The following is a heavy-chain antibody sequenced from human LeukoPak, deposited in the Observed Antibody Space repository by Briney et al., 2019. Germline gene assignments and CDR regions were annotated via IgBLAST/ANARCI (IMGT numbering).Heavy chain of an antibody. CDR1: GGSISNYY. J-gene: IGHJ4*02. CDR3: ARQAYYSGSGSWTGFDY. V-gene: IGHV4-4*09. D-gene: IGHD3-10*01. Sequence: SETLSLTCTVSGGSISNYYWSWIRQPPGKGLEWIGYIYTSGSTNYNPSLKSRVTISVDTSKNQFSLKLSSVTAADTAVYYCARQAYYSGSGSWTGFDYWGQGTLVTVSS. CDR2: IYTSGST.